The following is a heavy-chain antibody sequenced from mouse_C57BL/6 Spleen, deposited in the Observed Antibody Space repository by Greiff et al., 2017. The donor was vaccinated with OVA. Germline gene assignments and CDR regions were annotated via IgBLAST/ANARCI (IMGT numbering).Heavy chain of an antibody. CDR2: ISYDGSN. V-gene: IGHV3-6*01. CDR3: ARDYGSERAWFAY. D-gene: IGHD1-1*01. Sequence: EVQRVESGPGLVKPSQSLSLTCSVTGYSITSGYYWNWIRQFPGNKLEWMGYISYDGSNNYNPSLKNRISITRDTSKNQFFLKLNSVTTEDTATYYCARDYGSERAWFAYWGQGTLVTVSA. CDR1: GYSITSGYY. J-gene: IGHJ3*01.